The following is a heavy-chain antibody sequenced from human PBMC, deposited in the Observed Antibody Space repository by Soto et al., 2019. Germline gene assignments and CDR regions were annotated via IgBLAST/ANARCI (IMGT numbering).Heavy chain of an antibody. CDR3: AKIQLSNYDFWSGYYTGYYFDY. CDR2: ISGSGGST. D-gene: IGHD3-3*01. CDR1: GFTFSSYA. J-gene: IGHJ4*02. Sequence: GGSLRLSCAASGFTFSSYAMSWVRQAPGKGLEWVSAISGSGGSTYYADSVKGRFTIPRDNSKNTLYLQMNSLRAEDTAVYYCAKIQLSNYDFWSGYYTGYYFDYWGQGTLVTVSS. V-gene: IGHV3-23*01.